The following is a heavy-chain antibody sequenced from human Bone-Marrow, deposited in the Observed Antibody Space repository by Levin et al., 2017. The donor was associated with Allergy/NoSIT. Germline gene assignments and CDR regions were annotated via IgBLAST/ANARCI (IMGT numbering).Heavy chain of an antibody. Sequence: PSETLSLTCTVSGGSITRTTYYWGWIRQPPGKGLEWIGSIDYSGDTHFNPSLKSRVTISIDTSKNQFSLRMTSVTAADTAVYYCATPVGPVVWSELDPWGQGTLVTVSS. CDR2: IDYSGDT. J-gene: IGHJ5*02. D-gene: IGHD2-2*01. V-gene: IGHV4-39*01. CDR3: ATPVGPVVWSELDP. CDR1: GGSITRTTYY.